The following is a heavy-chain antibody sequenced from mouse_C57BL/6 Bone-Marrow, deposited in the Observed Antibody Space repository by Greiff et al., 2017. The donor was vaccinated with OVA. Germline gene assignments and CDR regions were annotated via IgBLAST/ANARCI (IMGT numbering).Heavy chain of an antibody. CDR3: ARSGGLRRRFAY. Sequence: VQLKESGAELARPGASVKLSCKASGYTFTSYGISWVKQRTGQGLEWIGEIYPRSGNTYYNEKFKGKATLTADKSSSTAYMELRSLTSEDSAVYFCARSGGLRRRFAYWGQGTLVTVSA. CDR2: IYPRSGNT. V-gene: IGHV1-81*01. D-gene: IGHD2-2*01. CDR1: GYTFTSYG. J-gene: IGHJ3*01.